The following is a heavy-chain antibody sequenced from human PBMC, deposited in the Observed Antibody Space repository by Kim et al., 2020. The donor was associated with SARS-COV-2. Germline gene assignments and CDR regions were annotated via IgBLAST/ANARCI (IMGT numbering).Heavy chain of an antibody. CDR1: GFTFSSYA. CDR2: ISYDGSNK. D-gene: IGHD6-13*01. V-gene: IGHV3-30-3*01. CDR3: AREKDSSSWYEGRKHFDY. J-gene: IGHJ4*02. Sequence: GGSLKLSCAASGFTFSSYAMHWVRQAPGKGLEWVAVISYDGSNKYYADSVKGRFTISRDNSKNTLYLQMNSLRAEDTAVYYCAREKDSSSWYEGRKHFDYWGQGTLVTVSS.